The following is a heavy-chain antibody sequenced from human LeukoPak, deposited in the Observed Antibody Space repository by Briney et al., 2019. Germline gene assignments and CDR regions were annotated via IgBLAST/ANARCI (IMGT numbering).Heavy chain of an antibody. CDR3: AGAPETGH. J-gene: IGHJ4*02. CDR1: GFTVSNNY. CDR2: ITGGGRA. V-gene: IGHV3-66*01. D-gene: IGHD5-24*01. Sequence: PGGSLRLACAASGFTVSNNYVTWVRQAPGKGLESVAVITGGGRALHADPVKGRFTISRDNTKNTLYLQMTSLRADDTGVYYCAGAPETGHWGQGTLVSVSS.